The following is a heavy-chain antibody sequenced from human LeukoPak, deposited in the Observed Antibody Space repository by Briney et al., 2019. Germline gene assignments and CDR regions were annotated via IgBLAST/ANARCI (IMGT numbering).Heavy chain of an antibody. CDR3: ARDHTEGWQQNNWFDP. D-gene: IGHD6-13*01. V-gene: IGHV4-39*07. CDR2: IHYSGST. CDR1: VGSISSNSYY. Sequence: PETLSLTCSVSVGSISSNSYYWGWIRQPPGKGLEWIGSIHYSGSTFYNPSLQSRVTISIDTPKNQFSLKLSSVTAADTAAYYCARDHTEGWQQNNWFDPWGQGTLVTVSS. J-gene: IGHJ5*02.